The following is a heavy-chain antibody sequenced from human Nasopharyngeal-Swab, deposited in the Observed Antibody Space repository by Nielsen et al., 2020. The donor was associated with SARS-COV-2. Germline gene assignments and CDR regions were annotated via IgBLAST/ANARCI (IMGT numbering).Heavy chain of an antibody. D-gene: IGHD2-2*01. CDR2: ISLSGGGT. J-gene: IGHJ4*02. CDR1: GFTFSSYA. Sequence: GESLKISCAASGFTFSSYAMSWVRQAPGKGLEWVSGISLSGGGTYYADSVKGRFTISRDNSKDTLNLQMHSPRAEDTAVYYCAKGRTYCSGTSCFSFDSWGQGTMVTVSS. V-gene: IGHV3-23*01. CDR3: AKGRTYCSGTSCFSFDS.